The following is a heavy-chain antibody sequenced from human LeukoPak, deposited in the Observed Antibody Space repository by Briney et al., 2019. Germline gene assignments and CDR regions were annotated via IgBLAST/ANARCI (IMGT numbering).Heavy chain of an antibody. V-gene: IGHV1-69*13. D-gene: IGHD3-3*01. Sequence: ASVKVSCKASGGTFSSYAISWVRQSPGQGLEWMGGIIPIFGTANYAQKFQGRVTITADESTSTAYMELSSLRSEDTAVYHCAREESDFWSGSHTIDYWGQGTLVTVSS. CDR1: GGTFSSYA. CDR3: AREESDFWSGSHTIDY. CDR2: IIPIFGTA. J-gene: IGHJ4*02.